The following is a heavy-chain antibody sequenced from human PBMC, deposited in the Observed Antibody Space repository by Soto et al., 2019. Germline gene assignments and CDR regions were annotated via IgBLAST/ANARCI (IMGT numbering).Heavy chain of an antibody. Sequence: LRLSCAASGFTFTISTMNWVRQAPGKGLEWVSAISGSAGSTYYTDSVKGRFTISRDNSKNTLYLQMNSLRAEDTAVYYCAKSPPVAAITVDFWGQGTLVTVSS. CDR1: GFTFTIST. D-gene: IGHD6-19*01. CDR3: AKSPPVAAITVDF. J-gene: IGHJ4*02. CDR2: ISGSAGST. V-gene: IGHV3-23*01.